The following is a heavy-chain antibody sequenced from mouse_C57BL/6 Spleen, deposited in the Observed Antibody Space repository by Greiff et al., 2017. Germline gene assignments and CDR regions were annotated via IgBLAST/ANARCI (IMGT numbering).Heavy chain of an antibody. J-gene: IGHJ3*01. Sequence: VKLQQSGPELVKPGASVKISCKASGYAFSSSWMNWVKQRPGKGLEWIGRIYPGDGDTNYNGKFKGKATLTADKSSSTAYMQLSSLTSEDSAVYFCAREGYDSGGFAYWGQGTLVTVSA. D-gene: IGHD2-2*01. CDR2: IYPGDGDT. CDR3: AREGYDSGGFAY. CDR1: GYAFSSSW. V-gene: IGHV1-82*01.